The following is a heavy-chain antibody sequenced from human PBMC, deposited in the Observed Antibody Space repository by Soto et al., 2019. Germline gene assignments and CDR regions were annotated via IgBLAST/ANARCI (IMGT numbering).Heavy chain of an antibody. J-gene: IGHJ4*02. CDR2: IKQDGSET. Sequence: GGSLRLSCTASGFTFRNYWMNWVRQAPGKGLEWVANIKQDGSETYYVDPVKDRFTISRDNAKNALHLQMNSLRVEDTAVYYCACPSPYSTFGYWGQGTLVTVSS. V-gene: IGHV3-7*01. CDR3: ACPSPYSTFGY. CDR1: GFTFRNYW. D-gene: IGHD4-4*01.